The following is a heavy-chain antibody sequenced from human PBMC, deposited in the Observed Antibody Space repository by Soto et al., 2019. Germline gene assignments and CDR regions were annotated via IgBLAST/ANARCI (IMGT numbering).Heavy chain of an antibody. CDR3: AGSGYYHNSGMDV. J-gene: IGHJ6*02. CDR2: ISSSSSTI. Sequence: GGSLRLSCAASGFTFSSYSMNWARQAPGKGLEWVSYISSSSSTIYYADSVKGRFTISRDNAKNSLYLQMNSLRAEDTAVYYCAGSGYYHNSGMDVWGQGTTVTVSS. V-gene: IGHV3-48*01. D-gene: IGHD3-22*01. CDR1: GFTFSSYS.